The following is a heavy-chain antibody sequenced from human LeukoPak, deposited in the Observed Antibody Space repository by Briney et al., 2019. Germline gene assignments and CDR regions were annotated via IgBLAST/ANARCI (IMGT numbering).Heavy chain of an antibody. V-gene: IGHV3-23*01. CDR1: GFSFTNYA. D-gene: IGHD3-3*01. CDR3: AKANWVSNADGVW. Sequence: GGSLRLSFAASGFSFTNYAMSWGRQAPARGPEWVGSIRGGGETFYADPAKGRFTLSRDDSRNTVYLQMNNLRVEDTAIYYCAKANWVSNADGVWWGRGTQVTVSS. CDR2: IRGGGET. J-gene: IGHJ4*02.